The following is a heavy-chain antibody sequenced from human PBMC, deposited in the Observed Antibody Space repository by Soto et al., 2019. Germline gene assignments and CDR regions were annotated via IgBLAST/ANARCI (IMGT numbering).Heavy chain of an antibody. J-gene: IGHJ4*02. CDR2: INGNTGHT. Sequence: QVQLVQSGAEVREPGASVKVSCKTSGYTFSRYGITWVRQAPGQGLEWMGWINGNTGHTIYAMNLEDRINLRTDTSTSTAYTELRSLKSDDTAVYYCARERKWEPLPYWGQGTLVTVSS. CDR1: GYTFSRYG. D-gene: IGHD1-26*01. CDR3: ARERKWEPLPY. V-gene: IGHV1-18*01.